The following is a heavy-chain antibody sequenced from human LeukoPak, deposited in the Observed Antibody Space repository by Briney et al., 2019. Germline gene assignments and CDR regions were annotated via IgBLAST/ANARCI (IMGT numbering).Heavy chain of an antibody. CDR2: IIPIFGTA. Sequence: ASVKVSCKASGGTFSSYAISWVRQAPGQGLEWMGGIIPIFGTANYAQRFQGRVTITADESTSTAYMELSSLRSEDTAVYYCARSPYYYDSSGYLHFDYWGQGTLVTVSS. V-gene: IGHV1-69*13. CDR1: GGTFSSYA. CDR3: ARSPYYYDSSGYLHFDY. D-gene: IGHD3-22*01. J-gene: IGHJ4*02.